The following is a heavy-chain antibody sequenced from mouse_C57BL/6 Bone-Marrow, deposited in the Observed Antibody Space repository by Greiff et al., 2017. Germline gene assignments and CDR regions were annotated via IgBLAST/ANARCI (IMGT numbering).Heavy chain of an antibody. J-gene: IGHJ2*01. CDR2: IDPSDSYT. V-gene: IGHV1-69*01. Sequence: QVQLQQPGAELVMPGASVKLSCKASGYTFTSYWLHWVKQRPGQGLEWIGEIDPSDSYTNYNQKFKGKSTLTVDKSSSEAYMQLRSLTSEDSAVYSCARYANWSFDYWGQGTTLTVSS. D-gene: IGHD4-1*01. CDR3: ARYANWSFDY. CDR1: GYTFTSYW.